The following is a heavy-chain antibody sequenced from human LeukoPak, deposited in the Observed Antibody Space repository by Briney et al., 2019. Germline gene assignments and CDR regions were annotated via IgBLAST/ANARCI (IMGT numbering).Heavy chain of an antibody. CDR1: GGSISSGSYY. J-gene: IGHJ4*02. Sequence: SETLSLTCTVSGGSISSGSYYWGWIRQSQGKGLEWNGNIYYSGSTHYNPSLKSRVTISVDTSKNQFSLKMTSVTAADTAVYYCARHASVDGIWPRPLDYWGQGSQVTVSS. CDR3: ARHASVDGIWPRPLDY. V-gene: IGHV4-39*01. CDR2: IYYSGST. D-gene: IGHD3-9*01.